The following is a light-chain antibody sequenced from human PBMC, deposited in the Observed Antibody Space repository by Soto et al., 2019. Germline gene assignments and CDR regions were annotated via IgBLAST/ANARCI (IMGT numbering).Light chain of an antibody. Sequence: EIVMTQSPATLSVSPGERATLSCRASQTISSNLAWYQQKPGQAPRLLIHGASTRAAGVPARFSGSGSGTEFTLTITGLPSEDFAVYYCHQYHNWPPQYTCGQGTQLPIK. CDR1: QTISSN. V-gene: IGKV3-15*01. CDR3: HQYHNWPPQYT. CDR2: GAS. J-gene: IGKJ2*01.